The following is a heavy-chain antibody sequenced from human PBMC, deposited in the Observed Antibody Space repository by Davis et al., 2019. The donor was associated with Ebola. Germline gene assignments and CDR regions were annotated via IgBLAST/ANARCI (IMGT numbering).Heavy chain of an antibody. D-gene: IGHD6-19*01. J-gene: IGHJ5*02. V-gene: IGHV4-4*02. Sequence: MPSETLSLTCAVSGGSISSSNWWRWVRQPPGKGLEWIGEIYHSGSTNYNPSLKSRITISVDKSKNQFSLKLSSVTAADTAVYYCARVYSSGWYGWFDPWGPGTLVTVSA. CDR2: IYHSGST. CDR3: ARVYSSGWYGWFDP. CDR1: GGSISSSNW.